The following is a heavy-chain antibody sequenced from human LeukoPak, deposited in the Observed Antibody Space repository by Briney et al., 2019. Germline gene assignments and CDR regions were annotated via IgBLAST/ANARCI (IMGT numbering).Heavy chain of an antibody. CDR1: GFTFSSYW. V-gene: IGHV3-33*06. Sequence: PGGSLRLSCAASGFTFSSYWMSWVRQAPGKGLEWVAVIWYDGSNKYYADSVKGRFTISRDNSKNTLYLQMNSLRAEDTAVYYCAKEGVRITMVRGVIPTTNYYGMDVWGKGTTVTVSS. CDR3: AKEGVRITMVRGVIPTTNYYGMDV. J-gene: IGHJ6*04. CDR2: IWYDGSNK. D-gene: IGHD3-10*01.